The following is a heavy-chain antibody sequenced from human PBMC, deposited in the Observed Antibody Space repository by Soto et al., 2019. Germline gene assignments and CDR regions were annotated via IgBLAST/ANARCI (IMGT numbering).Heavy chain of an antibody. J-gene: IGHJ5*02. CDR2: ISSSTSTI. CDR3: ARDCGEWLNWFDP. Sequence: EVQLVESGGGLVQPGGSLRLSCAASGFTFSSYGMNWVRQAPGKGLEWVSYISSSTSTIYYAVSVKGRFTISTDNDKNSLYLQMNSLRAEDTAVYYCARDCGEWLNWFDPWGQGTLVTVSS. CDR1: GFTFSSYG. V-gene: IGHV3-48*01. D-gene: IGHD3-10*01.